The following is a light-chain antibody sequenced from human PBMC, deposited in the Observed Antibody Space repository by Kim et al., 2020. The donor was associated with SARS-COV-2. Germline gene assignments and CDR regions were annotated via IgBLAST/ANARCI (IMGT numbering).Light chain of an antibody. Sequence: GQSITITCTGTSSDFGCYNYVSWYQQHPGTAPKRMIYDVSKRSSGVSNRFSGSKSGNAASLTISGLQAEDEADYYCSSITSSSTGVFGGGTQLTVL. V-gene: IGLV2-14*04. J-gene: IGLJ2*01. CDR1: SSDFGCYNY. CDR3: SSITSSSTGV. CDR2: DVS.